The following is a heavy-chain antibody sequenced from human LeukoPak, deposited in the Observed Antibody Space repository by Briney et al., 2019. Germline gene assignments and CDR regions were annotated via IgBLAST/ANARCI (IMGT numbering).Heavy chain of an antibody. J-gene: IGHJ5*02. V-gene: IGHV4-4*07. CDR1: GASISSYY. D-gene: IGHD5-12*01. CDR3: AREIGYAAPLFDP. CDR2: IFTSGST. Sequence: SETLSLTCTVSGASISSYYWSWIRQSAGKGLEWIGRIFTSGSTNYNPSLKSRVTMSADTSKNQFSLKLSSVTAADTAVYYCAREIGYAAPLFDPWGQGTLVTVSS.